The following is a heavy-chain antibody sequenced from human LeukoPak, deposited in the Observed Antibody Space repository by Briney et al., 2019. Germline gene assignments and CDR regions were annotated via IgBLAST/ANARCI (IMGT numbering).Heavy chain of an antibody. CDR3: ARSLTVAREYNYGYGY. CDR1: GYSFATHW. Sequence: GESLKISCKGSGYSFATHWIAWVRQMPGKGLEWMGIIYPGDSDTRYSPSFQGQVTISADKSISTAYLQWSSLKASDTAMYYCARSLTVAREYNYGYGYWGQGTLVTVSS. V-gene: IGHV5-51*01. J-gene: IGHJ4*02. D-gene: IGHD5-18*01. CDR2: IYPGDSDT.